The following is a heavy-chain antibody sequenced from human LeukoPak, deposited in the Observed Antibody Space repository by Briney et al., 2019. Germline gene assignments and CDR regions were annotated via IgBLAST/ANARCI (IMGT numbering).Heavy chain of an antibody. CDR3: AKDTQWRLRALDP. V-gene: IGHV3-30*18. J-gene: IGHJ5*02. Sequence: GSLRLSCAASGFTFSSYGMHWVRQAPGKGLEWLAAISYDGTEKYYGDSVKGRLTISRDNSKNTLYLQMGSLRGEDTAVYFCAKDTQWRLRALDPWGQGAPVTVSS. CDR1: GFTFSSYG. CDR2: ISYDGTEK. D-gene: IGHD6-19*01.